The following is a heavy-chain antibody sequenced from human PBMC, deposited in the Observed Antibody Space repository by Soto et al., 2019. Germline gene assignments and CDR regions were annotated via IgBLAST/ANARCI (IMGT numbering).Heavy chain of an antibody. Sequence: GALRVSGAASVFTFSSYAMHWVRQAPGKGLEWVAVISYDGSNKYYADSVKGRFTISRDNSKNTLYLQMNSLRAEDTAVYYCARARYGAYDAFDIWGQGTMVTVS. CDR3: ARARYGAYDAFDI. CDR1: VFTFSSYA. J-gene: IGHJ3*02. V-gene: IGHV3-30-3*01. CDR2: ISYDGSNK. D-gene: IGHD4-17*01.